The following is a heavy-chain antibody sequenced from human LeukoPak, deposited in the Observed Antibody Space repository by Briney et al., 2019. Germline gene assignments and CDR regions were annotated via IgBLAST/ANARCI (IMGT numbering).Heavy chain of an antibody. Sequence: GASVKVSCKASGYTLTSYGISWVRQAPGQGLEWMGWINPNSGGTNYAQKFQGRVTMTRDTSISTAYRELSRLRSDDTAVYYCATTLSLIRVYWGQGTLVTVSS. CDR2: INPNSGGT. CDR1: GYTLTSYG. J-gene: IGHJ4*02. D-gene: IGHD2/OR15-2a*01. CDR3: ATTLSLIRVY. V-gene: IGHV1-2*02.